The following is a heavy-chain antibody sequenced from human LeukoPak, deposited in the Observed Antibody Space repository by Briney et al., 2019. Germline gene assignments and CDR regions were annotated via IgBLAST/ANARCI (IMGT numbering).Heavy chain of an antibody. CDR3: AKWGGSGSSYYYYYYSMNV. V-gene: IGHV4-34*08. J-gene: IGHJ6*04. CDR2: INHSGST. CDR1: GGTFSGYY. Sequence: SETLSLTCAVYGGTFSGYYWSWIRQPPGKGLEWIGEINHSGSTNYNPSLKSRVTISVDTSKNQFSLKLSSVTAADTAVYYCAKWGGSGSSYYYYYYSMNVCNKGTTVTASS. D-gene: IGHD3-10*01.